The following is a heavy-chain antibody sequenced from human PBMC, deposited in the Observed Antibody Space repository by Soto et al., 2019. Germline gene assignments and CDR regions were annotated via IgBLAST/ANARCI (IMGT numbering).Heavy chain of an antibody. D-gene: IGHD2-15*01. Sequence: PGGSLRLSCAASGFTFSSYGMHWVRQAPGKGLEWVAVISYDGSNKYYADSVKGRFTISRDNSKNTLYLQMNSLRAEDTAVYYCAKALLDCSGGSCYDLGHYWGQGTLVTVSS. CDR3: AKALLDCSGGSCYDLGHY. CDR1: GFTFSSYG. CDR2: ISYDGSNK. V-gene: IGHV3-30*18. J-gene: IGHJ4*02.